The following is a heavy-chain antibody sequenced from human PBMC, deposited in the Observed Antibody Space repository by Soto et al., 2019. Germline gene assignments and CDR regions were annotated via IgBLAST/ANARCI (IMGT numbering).Heavy chain of an antibody. Sequence: DVQVLESGGDLVQPGGSLRLSCAASGFTFNSYAMSWGRQAPGKGLEWVSSVSAGGDMTYYSDSVKGRFTISRDNSNIALFLQMNSLRFEDTALYYCARGDRGGSGSPASYYYSGLDVWGQGTTVTVS. D-gene: IGHD3-10*01. CDR2: VSAGGDMT. V-gene: IGHV3-23*01. CDR1: GFTFNSYA. CDR3: ARGDRGGSGSPASYYYSGLDV. J-gene: IGHJ6*02.